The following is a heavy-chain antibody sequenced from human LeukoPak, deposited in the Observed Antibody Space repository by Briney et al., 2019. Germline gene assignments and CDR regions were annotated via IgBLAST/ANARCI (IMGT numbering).Heavy chain of an antibody. J-gene: IGHJ1*01. Sequence: GASVKVSCKASGYTFTSYYMHWVRQAPGQGLEWMGIINLSAGSTNYGQKLQGRVTMTRDMSTSTVYMELSSLRSEDTAVYYCAREGYCSGGSCYSGAHLQHWGQGTLVTVSS. CDR1: GYTFTSYY. V-gene: IGHV1-46*01. D-gene: IGHD2-15*01. CDR2: INLSAGST. CDR3: AREGYCSGGSCYSGAHLQH.